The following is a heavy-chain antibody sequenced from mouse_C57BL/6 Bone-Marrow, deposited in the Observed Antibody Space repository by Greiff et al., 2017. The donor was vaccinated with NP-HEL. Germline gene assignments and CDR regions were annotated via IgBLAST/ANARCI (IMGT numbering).Heavy chain of an antibody. CDR2: IYPGDGDT. D-gene: IGHD4-1*01. CDR1: GYAFSSSW. J-gene: IGHJ2*01. V-gene: IGHV1-82*01. CDR3: ARSAGTSFDY. Sequence: VQRVESGPELVKPGASVKISCKASGYAFSSSWMNWVKQRPGKGLEWIGRIYPGDGDTNYNGKFKGKATLTADKSSSTAYMQLSSLTSEDSAVYFCARSAGTSFDYWGQGTTLTVSS.